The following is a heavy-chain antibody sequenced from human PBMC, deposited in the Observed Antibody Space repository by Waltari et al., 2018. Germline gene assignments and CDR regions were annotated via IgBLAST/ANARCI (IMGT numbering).Heavy chain of an antibody. CDR2: INPSGGST. D-gene: IGHD4-17*01. V-gene: IGHV1-46*01. J-gene: IGHJ4*02. CDR3: ARGSRLPFFDW. CDR1: GYTFTSYY. Sequence: QVQLVQSGAEVKKPGASVKVSCKASGYTFTSYYMHWVRQAPGQGLEWMGIINPSGGSTSYAQKFQGRVTITSDTFARTTYMELRSLRSEDMAVYFCARGSRLPFFDWWGQGTLVSVSS.